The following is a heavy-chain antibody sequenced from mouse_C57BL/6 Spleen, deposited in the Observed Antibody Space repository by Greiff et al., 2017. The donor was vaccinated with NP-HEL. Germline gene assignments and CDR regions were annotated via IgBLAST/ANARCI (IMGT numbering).Heavy chain of an antibody. CDR1: GFTFSSYA. D-gene: IGHD2-4*01. V-gene: IGHV5-4*03. Sequence: EVKLVESGGGLVKPGGSLKLSCAASGFTFSSYAMSWVRQTPEKRLEWVATISDGGSYTYYPDNVKGRFTISRDNAKNNLYLQMSHLKSEDTAMYYCARVNDYVYYFDYWGQGTTLTVSS. CDR3: ARVNDYVYYFDY. J-gene: IGHJ2*01. CDR2: ISDGGSYT.